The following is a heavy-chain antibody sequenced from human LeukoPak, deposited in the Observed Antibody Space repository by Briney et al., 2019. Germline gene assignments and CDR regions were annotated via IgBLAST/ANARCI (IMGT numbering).Heavy chain of an antibody. J-gene: IGHJ5*02. V-gene: IGHV4-59*11. D-gene: IGHD6-13*01. CDR2: IYYKGNT. CDR1: GGSITGHY. Sequence: SETLSLTCNVSGGSITGHYWSWIRQPPGKGLEWIGYIYYKGNTNYDSSLKSRVTISVDTSKNQVSLKLSSVTAADTAVYYCARDAYSNSYYWFDPWGQGTLVTVSS. CDR3: ARDAYSNSYYWFDP.